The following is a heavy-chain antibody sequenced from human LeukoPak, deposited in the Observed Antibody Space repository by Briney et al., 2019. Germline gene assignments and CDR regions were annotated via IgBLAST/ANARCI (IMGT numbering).Heavy chain of an antibody. CDR1: GFTFSSYS. CDR2: ISSSSSYI. Sequence: GGSLSLSCAASGFTFSSYSMNWVRQAPGKGLEWVSSISSSSSYIYYADSVKGRFTISRDNAKNSLYLQMNSLRAEDTAVYYCARELVATTNPYYFDYWGQGTLVTVSS. D-gene: IGHD5-12*01. V-gene: IGHV3-21*01. CDR3: ARELVATTNPYYFDY. J-gene: IGHJ4*02.